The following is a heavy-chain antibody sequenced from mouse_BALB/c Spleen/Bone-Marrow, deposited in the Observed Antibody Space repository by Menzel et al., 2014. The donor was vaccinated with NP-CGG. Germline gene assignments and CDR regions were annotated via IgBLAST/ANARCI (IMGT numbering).Heavy chain of an antibody. V-gene: IGHV1-9*01. CDR1: GYTFSSYW. J-gene: IGHJ4*01. CDR3: ARWDTTAMDY. Sequence: LVESGAELMKPGASVKISCKATGYTFSSYWIGWVKQRPGHGLEWIGEILPGRGSTNYNEKFKGKATFTSDTSSNTAYMQLSSLTSEDYAVYYCARWDTTAMDYWGQGTSDTVSS. D-gene: IGHD1-1*01. CDR2: ILPGRGST.